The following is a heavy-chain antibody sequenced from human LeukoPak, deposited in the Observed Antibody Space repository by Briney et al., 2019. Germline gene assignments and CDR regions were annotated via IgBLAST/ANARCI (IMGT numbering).Heavy chain of an antibody. Sequence: GGSLRLSCAASGFTFSSYSMNWVRQAPGKGLEWVSSISSSSSYIYYADSVKGRFTISRDNAKNSLYLQMNSLRAEDTAVYYCASGWWFGELLQAATPDYGMDVWAKGPRSPSP. D-gene: IGHD3-10*01. V-gene: IGHV3-21*01. J-gene: IGHJ6*02. CDR1: GFTFSSYS. CDR2: ISSSSSYI. CDR3: ASGWWFGELLQAATPDYGMDV.